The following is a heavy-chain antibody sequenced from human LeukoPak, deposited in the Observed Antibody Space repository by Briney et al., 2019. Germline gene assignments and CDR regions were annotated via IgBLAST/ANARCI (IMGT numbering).Heavy chain of an antibody. CDR1: GFTFDDYA. D-gene: IGHD6-13*01. J-gene: IGHJ4*02. CDR3: ARVEEDSSSWSHKKYYFDY. CDR2: ISWNSGSI. V-gene: IGHV3-9*01. Sequence: GGSLRLPCAASGFTFDDYAMHWVRQAPGRGLEWVSGISWNSGSIGYADSVKGRFTISRDNAKNSLYLQMNSLRAEDTALYYCARVEEDSSSWSHKKYYFDYWGQGTLVTVSS.